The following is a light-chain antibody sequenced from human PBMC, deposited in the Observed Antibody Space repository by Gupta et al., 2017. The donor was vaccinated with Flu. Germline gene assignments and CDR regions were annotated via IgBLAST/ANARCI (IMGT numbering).Light chain of an antibody. CDR3: ENWSSATYV. V-gene: IGLV4-60*03. J-gene: IGLJ1*01. CDR1: NGHNTDI. Sequence: QPVLTHSSSASASLRSSVRLTCTLRNGHNTDIIAWHQQQPGKVPRFLMKLFSSGTYRRGSGVPECVSGSSSAADRSIYISNLQAEDDYYYYSENWSSATYVFGPGTKVTVL. CDR2: LFSSGTY.